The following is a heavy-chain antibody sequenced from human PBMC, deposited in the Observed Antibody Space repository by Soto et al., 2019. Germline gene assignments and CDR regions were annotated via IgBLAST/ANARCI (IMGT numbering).Heavy chain of an antibody. V-gene: IGHV6-1*01. CDR2: TYYKSKWFN. Sequence: QVQLQLSGPGLMEPSQTLSLTCAISGDSVSSNSAGWNWVRQTPSRGLEWLGRTYYKSKWFNNYSVSVKNRLTINPDTSPNQFSLHLDSVTPEDTAGYFCARGSWDGVSGPSYMDVWGKGTTVTVSS. J-gene: IGHJ6*03. CDR1: GDSVSSNSAG. D-gene: IGHD5-12*01. CDR3: ARGSWDGVSGPSYMDV.